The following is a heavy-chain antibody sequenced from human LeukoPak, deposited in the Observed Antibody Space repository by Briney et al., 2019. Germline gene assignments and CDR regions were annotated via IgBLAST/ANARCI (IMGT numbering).Heavy chain of an antibody. D-gene: IGHD3-10*01. V-gene: IGHV4-59*04. J-gene: IGHJ5*02. CDR3: GGQIDPWAPFDP. CDR1: GGSINSYY. Sequence: DPSETLSLTCTVSGGSINSYYWTWIRQPPGKGLEWIGYIYYSGSTYYNPSLKSRVTISVDTSKNQFSLKLSSVTAADTAVYYCGGQIDPWAPFDPWGQGTLVTVSS. CDR2: IYYSGST.